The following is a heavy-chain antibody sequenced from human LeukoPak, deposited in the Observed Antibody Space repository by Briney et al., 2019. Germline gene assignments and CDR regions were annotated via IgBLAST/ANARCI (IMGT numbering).Heavy chain of an antibody. V-gene: IGHV1-2*02. Sequence: ASVKVSCKASGYSFSGHYMDWVRQAPGQGLEWMGWINPNSGDTNFAQKFQGRVTMTRDTSINTAYMELSSLRSDDTAVYYCARDRYYYDSSGYSNFDYWGQGTLVTVSS. CDR1: GYSFSGHY. J-gene: IGHJ4*02. CDR3: ARDRYYYDSSGYSNFDY. CDR2: INPNSGDT. D-gene: IGHD3-22*01.